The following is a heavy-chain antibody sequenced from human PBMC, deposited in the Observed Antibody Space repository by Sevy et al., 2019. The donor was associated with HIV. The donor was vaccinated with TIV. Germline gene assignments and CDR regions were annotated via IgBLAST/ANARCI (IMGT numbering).Heavy chain of an antibody. CDR2: IYTSGST. J-gene: IGHJ4*02. CDR3: ARESGDCSSTSCYQGVFDY. D-gene: IGHD2-2*01. V-gene: IGHV4-61*02. Sequence: SETLSLTCTVSGGSISSGSNYWSWIRQPAGKGLEWIGRIYTSGSTNYNPSLKSRVTISVDTSKNQFSLKLSSVTAADTAVYYCARESGDCSSTSCYQGVFDYWGQGTLVTVSS. CDR1: GGSISSGSNY.